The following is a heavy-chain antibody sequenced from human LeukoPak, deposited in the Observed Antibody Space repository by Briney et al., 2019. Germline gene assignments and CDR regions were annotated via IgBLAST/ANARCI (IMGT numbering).Heavy chain of an antibody. V-gene: IGHV3-74*03. D-gene: IGHD5/OR15-5a*01. Sequence: GGSLRLSCVGSGFTFNDYWIHWVRQAPGKGLVWVSAIKTDGNAMQYADSVKGRFAISRDNAKNTVYLQMNSLRDEDTAVYYCVRDRTVSTILDYWGQGTLVTVSS. CDR3: VRDRTVSTILDY. CDR1: GFTFNDYW. CDR2: IKTDGNAM. J-gene: IGHJ4*02.